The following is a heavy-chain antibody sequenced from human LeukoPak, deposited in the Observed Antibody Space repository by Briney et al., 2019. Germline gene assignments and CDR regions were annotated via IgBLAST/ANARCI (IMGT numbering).Heavy chain of an antibody. V-gene: IGHV3-23*01. CDR3: AKGGGNSYYFYYMDV. J-gene: IGHJ6*03. Sequence: PGGSLRLSCAASGFTFSSYAMSWVRQAPGKGLEWVSAITGGAGSTYCTGSVKGRFTISRDNSKNTLYLQMNSLRAEDTAVYYCAKGGGNSYYFYYMDVWGKGTTVTVSS. CDR2: ITGGAGST. D-gene: IGHD4-23*01. CDR1: GFTFSSYA.